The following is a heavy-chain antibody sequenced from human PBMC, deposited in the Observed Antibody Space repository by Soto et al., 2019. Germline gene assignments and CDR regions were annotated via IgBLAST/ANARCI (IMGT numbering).Heavy chain of an antibody. V-gene: IGHV4-39*01. J-gene: IGHJ4*02. CDR1: GGSISSSSYY. CDR2: IYYSGST. CDR3: ARVPLAVVISPRPVSYYFDY. D-gene: IGHD3-22*01. Sequence: QLQLQESGPGLVKPSETLSLTCTVSGGSISSSSYYWGWIRQPPGKGLEWIGSIYYSGSTYYNPSLKSRFPISLDTSKNQFSLQLSSVTAADTAVYYCARVPLAVVISPRPVSYYFDYWGQGTLVTXSS.